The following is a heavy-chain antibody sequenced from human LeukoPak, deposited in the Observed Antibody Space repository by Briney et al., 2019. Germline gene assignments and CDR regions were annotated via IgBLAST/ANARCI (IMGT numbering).Heavy chain of an antibody. V-gene: IGHV3-30-3*01. Sequence: GGSLRLSCAASGXTFSSYAVHWVRQAPGKGLEWVAVISYDGSNKYYADSVKGRFTISRDNSKKTLYLQMNSLRAEDTAVYYCARGERITMIVVVIPDMDVWGQGTTVTVSS. CDR3: ARGERITMIVVVIPDMDV. CDR2: ISYDGSNK. J-gene: IGHJ6*02. D-gene: IGHD3-22*01. CDR1: GXTFSSYA.